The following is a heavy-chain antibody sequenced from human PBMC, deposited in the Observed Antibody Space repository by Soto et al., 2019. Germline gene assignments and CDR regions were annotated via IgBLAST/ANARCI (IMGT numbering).Heavy chain of an antibody. CDR3: ARGSSRWDY. CDR2: IYSGGRK. V-gene: IGHV4-4*07. J-gene: IGHJ4*02. Sequence: PSETLSLTCTVSGGSISSFYSSWMRQPGGKGLEWIGRIYSGGRKNYNPSLKSRVTMSVDTPKNQFSLRLSSVTAADTAMYYCARGSSRWDYWGQGTLVTVSS. CDR1: GGSISSFY. D-gene: IGHD6-13*01.